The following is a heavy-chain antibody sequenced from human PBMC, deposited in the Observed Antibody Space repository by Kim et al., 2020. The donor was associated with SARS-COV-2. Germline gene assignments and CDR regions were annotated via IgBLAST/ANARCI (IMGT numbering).Heavy chain of an antibody. CDR1: GGSISSSSYY. J-gene: IGHJ4*02. D-gene: IGHD6-13*01. CDR3: ARRSVELGGIAAAGSFDY. CDR2: IYYSGST. Sequence: SETLSLTCSVSGGSISSSSYYWGWIRQPPGKGLEWIGSIYYSGSTYYNPSLKSRVTTSVDTSKNQFSLRLSFVTAADTAVYYCARRSVELGGIAAAGSFDYWGQGTLVTVSS. V-gene: IGHV4-39*07.